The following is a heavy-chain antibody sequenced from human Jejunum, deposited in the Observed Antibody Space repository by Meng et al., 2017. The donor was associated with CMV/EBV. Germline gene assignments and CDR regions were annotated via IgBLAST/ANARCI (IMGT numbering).Heavy chain of an antibody. CDR1: GGPIVSTTYY. D-gene: IGHD6-19*01. J-gene: IGHJ1*01. V-gene: IGHV4-39*01. CDR3: ATNTSGWDFGA. CDR2: VYYSGST. Sequence: CTVSGGPIVSTTYYWGWIRQPPKTGLEWIGSVYYSGSTHYNPSLRSRVTISVDTSKNQFSLTLDSVTAADTAVYYCATNTSGWDFGAWGQGSPVTVSS.